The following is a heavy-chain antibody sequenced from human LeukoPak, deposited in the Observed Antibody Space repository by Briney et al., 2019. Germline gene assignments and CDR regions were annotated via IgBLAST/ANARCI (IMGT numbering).Heavy chain of an antibody. CDR1: GGSISSYY. D-gene: IGHD2-15*01. CDR2: IYYSGST. CDR3: ARAWGGSNPFDY. J-gene: IGHJ4*02. V-gene: IGHV4-59*01. Sequence: PSETLSLTCTVSGGSISSYYWSWIRQPPGKGLEWIGYIYYSGSTNYNPSLKSRVTISVDTSKNQFSLKLSSVTAADTAVYYCARAWGGSNPFDYWGQGTLVPVSS.